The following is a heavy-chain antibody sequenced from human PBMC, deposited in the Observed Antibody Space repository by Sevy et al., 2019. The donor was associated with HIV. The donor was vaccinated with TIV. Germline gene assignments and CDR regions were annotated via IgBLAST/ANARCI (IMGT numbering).Heavy chain of an antibody. J-gene: IGHJ4*02. Sequence: GGSLRLSCAASGFTFTNAWMNWVRQAPGMRLEWVGRIKGKSNGGTTDYAAPVKGRFTISRDDSKKTLYLQMTSLKVADTAVYYCTTERYYFDRNTGYPEIVPIAYWGQGRLVTVSS. D-gene: IGHD3-22*01. CDR3: TTERYYFDRNTGYPEIVPIAY. CDR1: GFTFTNAW. CDR2: IKGKSNGGTT. V-gene: IGHV3-15*07.